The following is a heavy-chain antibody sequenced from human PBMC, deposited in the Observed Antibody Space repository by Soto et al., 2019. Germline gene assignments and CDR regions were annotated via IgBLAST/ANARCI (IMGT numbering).Heavy chain of an antibody. Sequence: QSTLNESGPTQVKPRQTLTLTCTFSGFSLTTSGVGVGWIRQSPGKAPEWLALIYWDDDKRYSPSLKSRLTITKDTTKTQVVLTMADLDPADTATYYCAHRVLRTVFGLVTTTAIYFDFWGQGTPVAVSS. D-gene: IGHD3-3*01. CDR1: GFSLTTSGVG. CDR3: AHRVLRTVFGLVTTTAIYFDF. J-gene: IGHJ4*02. CDR2: IYWDDDK. V-gene: IGHV2-5*02.